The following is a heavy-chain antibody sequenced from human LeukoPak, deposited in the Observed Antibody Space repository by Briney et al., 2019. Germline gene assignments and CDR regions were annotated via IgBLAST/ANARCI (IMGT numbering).Heavy chain of an antibody. CDR2: INHSGGA. J-gene: IGHJ5*02. V-gene: IGHV4-34*01. Sequence: SSETLSLTCAVSGGSFSGYYWTWIRQPPGKGLEWIGEINHSGGANYNPSLKSRVTISLDTSKNQFSLKLSSVTAADTAVYYCASGGRGASGWFDPWGQGTLVTVSS. CDR3: ASGGRGASGWFDP. D-gene: IGHD3-3*01. CDR1: GGSFSGYY.